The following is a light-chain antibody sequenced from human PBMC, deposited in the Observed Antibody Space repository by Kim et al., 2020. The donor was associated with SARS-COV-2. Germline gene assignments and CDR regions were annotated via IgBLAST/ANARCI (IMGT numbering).Light chain of an antibody. CDR2: DVD. CDR3: CSYAGTWV. V-gene: IGLV2-23*02. J-gene: IGLJ3*02. Sequence: SPRQSITISCTATSSAVGRYNHVSWYQKHPGKAPKVLIYDVDKRPSGISTRCSGSKSGNTASLTISGLQSEDDGDYYCCSYAGTWVFGGGTKVTVL. CDR1: SSAVGRYNH.